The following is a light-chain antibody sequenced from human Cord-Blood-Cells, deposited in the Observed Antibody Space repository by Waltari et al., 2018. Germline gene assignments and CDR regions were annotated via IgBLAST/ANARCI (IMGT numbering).Light chain of an antibody. Sequence: SYELTQPPSVSVSPGQTASITCSGDKLGDKYACWYQQKPGQSPVLVIYQDSKRPSGIPERFPGSNSGNTATLTISGTQAMDEADYYCQAWDSSPNWVFGGGTKLTVL. J-gene: IGLJ3*02. CDR3: QAWDSSPNWV. CDR1: KLGDKY. CDR2: QDS. V-gene: IGLV3-1*01.